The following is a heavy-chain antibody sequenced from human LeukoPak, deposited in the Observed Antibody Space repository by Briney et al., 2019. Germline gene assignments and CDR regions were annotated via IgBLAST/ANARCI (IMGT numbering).Heavy chain of an antibody. J-gene: IGHJ5*02. Sequence: SETLSLTCTVSGDSISSDHYYWSWIRQPPGKGLEWIGCIYYGGSTYYNPSLKSRITISLDTLKNQFSLELRSVTAADTAVYYCARVIPDIVVVVAAIGWFDPWGQGTLVTVSS. CDR1: GDSISSDHYY. CDR2: IYYGGST. V-gene: IGHV4-30-4*01. CDR3: ARVIPDIVVVVAAIGWFDP. D-gene: IGHD2-15*01.